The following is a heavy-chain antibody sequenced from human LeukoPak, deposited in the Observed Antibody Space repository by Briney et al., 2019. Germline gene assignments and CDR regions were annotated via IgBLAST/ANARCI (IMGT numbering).Heavy chain of an antibody. Sequence: GGSLRLSCAASGFSLTIYSMNWVRQAPGKGLEWVSYISSGGNAKSYADSVKGRFTISRDNAKNSLYLQMNSLRAEDTAVYYCAKARRDGYNYPSNWFDPWGQGTLVTVSS. J-gene: IGHJ5*02. CDR1: GFSLTIYS. CDR2: ISSGGNAK. V-gene: IGHV3-48*04. CDR3: AKARRDGYNYPSNWFDP. D-gene: IGHD5-24*01.